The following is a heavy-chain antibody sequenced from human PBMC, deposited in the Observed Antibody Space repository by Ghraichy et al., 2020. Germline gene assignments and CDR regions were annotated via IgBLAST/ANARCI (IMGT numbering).Heavy chain of an antibody. CDR1: GFTFSSYS. CDR2: ISSSSSYI. V-gene: IGHV3-21*01. D-gene: IGHD5-12*01. CDR3: ARDGERGRYSGYDYPIDYYYYYGMDV. J-gene: IGHJ6*02. Sequence: GESLNISCAASGFTFSSYSMNWVRQAPGKGLEWVSSISSSSSYIYYADSVKGRFTISRDNAKNSLYLQMNSLRAEDTAVYYCARDGERGRYSGYDYPIDYYYYYGMDVWGQGTTVTVSS.